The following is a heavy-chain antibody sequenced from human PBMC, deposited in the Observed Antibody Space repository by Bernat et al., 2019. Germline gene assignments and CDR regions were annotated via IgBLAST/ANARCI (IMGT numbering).Heavy chain of an antibody. J-gene: IGHJ6*02. V-gene: IGHV4-39*02. CDR2: IYYSGST. CDR1: GGSISSSSYY. D-gene: IGHD2-2*02. CDR3: ARDQVPAAIPDYYYYGMDV. Sequence: QLQLQESGPGLVKPSETLSLTCTVSGGSISSSSYYWGWIRQPPGKGLEWIGSIYYSGSTYYNPSLKSRVTISVDTSKNQFSLTLSSVTAADTAVYYCARDQVPAAIPDYYYYGMDVWGQGTTVTVSS.